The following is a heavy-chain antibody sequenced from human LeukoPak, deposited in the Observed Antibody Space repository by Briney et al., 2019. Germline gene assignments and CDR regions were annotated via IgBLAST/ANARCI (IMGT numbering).Heavy chain of an antibody. D-gene: IGHD5-24*01. Sequence: SETLSLTCPVSGGSISNYYYWTWIRQPPGKGLEWIGYVYYTGSTNFDPSLKSRVTMSLDTSRNQFSLKLTSLTAADTAVYYCARGAMATTPFFDYWGQGTLVTVSS. CDR1: GGSISNYY. CDR2: VYYTGST. J-gene: IGHJ4*02. CDR3: ARGAMATTPFFDY. V-gene: IGHV4-59*01.